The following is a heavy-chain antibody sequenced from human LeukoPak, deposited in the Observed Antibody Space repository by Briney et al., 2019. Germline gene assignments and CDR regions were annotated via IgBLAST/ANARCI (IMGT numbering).Heavy chain of an antibody. D-gene: IGHD2-2*01. Sequence: PGGSLRLSCAASGFTLSSYNMYWVRQAPGKGLEWVSFIGTSSSTIYYADSVKGQFTISRDNAKNSLYLQMNSLRAEDTAVYYCARDRGYCRGSTCYAYYMDVWGKGTAVTVSS. CDR2: IGTSSSTI. J-gene: IGHJ6*03. CDR3: ARDRGYCRGSTCYAYYMDV. CDR1: GFTLSSYN. V-gene: IGHV3-48*01.